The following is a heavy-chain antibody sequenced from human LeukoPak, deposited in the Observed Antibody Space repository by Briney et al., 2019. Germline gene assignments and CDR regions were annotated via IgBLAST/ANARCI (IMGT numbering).Heavy chain of an antibody. CDR2: INPNSGGT. J-gene: IGHJ6*03. CDR1: GYTFTGYY. Sequence: ASVTVSCKASGYTFTGYYMHWVRQAPGQGLEWMGWINPNSGGTNYAQKFQGRVTMTRDTSISTAYMELSRLRSDDTAVYYCARVGIAAAGTYYYYYMDVWGKGTTVTISS. D-gene: IGHD6-13*01. CDR3: ARVGIAAAGTYYYYYMDV. V-gene: IGHV1-2*02.